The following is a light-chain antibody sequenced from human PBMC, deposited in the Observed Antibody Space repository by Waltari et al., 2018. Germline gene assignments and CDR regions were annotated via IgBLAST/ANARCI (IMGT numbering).Light chain of an antibody. CDR3: CSYAGSSVV. V-gene: IGLV2-23*01. CDR2: EGS. J-gene: IGLJ2*01. CDR1: SSXVGSXNL. Sequence: QSALTQPASVSGSPGQSITISCTGTSSXVGSXNLVSWYQQHPGKAPKLMIYEGSKRPSGVSNRFSGSKSGNTASLTISGLQAEDEADYYCCSYAGSSVVXGGGTKLTVL.